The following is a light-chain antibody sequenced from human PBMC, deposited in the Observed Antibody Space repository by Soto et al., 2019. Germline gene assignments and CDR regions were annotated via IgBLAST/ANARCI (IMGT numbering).Light chain of an antibody. Sequence: EIVLTQSPGTLSLSPGERATLSCRASQSVNTNYLVWYQQNPGQPPRLLIYGASSRATGIPDRFSGSGSGTAFTLTISRLEPEDFAVYYCQQYGSSPFTCGRGTKVDI. CDR2: GAS. CDR1: QSVNTNY. CDR3: QQYGSSPFT. V-gene: IGKV3-20*01. J-gene: IGKJ3*01.